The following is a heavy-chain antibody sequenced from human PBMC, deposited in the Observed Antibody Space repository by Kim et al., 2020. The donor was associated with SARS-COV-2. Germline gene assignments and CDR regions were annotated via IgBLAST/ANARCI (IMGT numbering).Heavy chain of an antibody. Sequence: YADSVKGRFTISRDNAKNSLYLQMNSLRAEDTAVYYCARGQVGAKTIDYWGQGTLVTVSS. J-gene: IGHJ4*02. V-gene: IGHV3-21*01. CDR3: ARGQVGAKTIDY. D-gene: IGHD1-26*01.